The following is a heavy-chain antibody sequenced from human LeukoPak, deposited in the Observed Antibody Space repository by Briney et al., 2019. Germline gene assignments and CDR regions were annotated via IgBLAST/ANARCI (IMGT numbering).Heavy chain of an antibody. Sequence: PGGSLRLSCAASGFTFSNYWMSWVRQAPGKGLVWVSHINTDGSTTTYAGSVKGRFTISRDNAKNTLYLQMNSLRADDTAVYYCARVYGGNSVFDYWGQGTLVTVSS. J-gene: IGHJ4*02. V-gene: IGHV3-74*01. CDR3: ARVYGGNSVFDY. D-gene: IGHD4-23*01. CDR1: GFTFSNYW. CDR2: INTDGSTT.